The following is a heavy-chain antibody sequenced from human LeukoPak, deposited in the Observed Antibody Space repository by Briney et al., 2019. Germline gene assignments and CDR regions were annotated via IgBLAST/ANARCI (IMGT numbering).Heavy chain of an antibody. CDR1: GGSISSYY. J-gene: IGHJ6*03. CDR3: ARSRRLVLGYYYYYMDV. Sequence: PSETLSLTCTVSGGSISSYYWSWIRQPAGKGLEWIGRIYTSGSTNYNPSLKSRVTMSVDTSKNQFSLKLSSVTAADTAVYYCARSRRLVLGYYYYYMDVWAKGPRSPSP. CDR2: IYTSGST. D-gene: IGHD6-6*01. V-gene: IGHV4-4*07.